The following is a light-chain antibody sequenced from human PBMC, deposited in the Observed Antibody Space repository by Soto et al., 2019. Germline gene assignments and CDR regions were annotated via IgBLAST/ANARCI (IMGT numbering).Light chain of an antibody. V-gene: IGKV1-9*01. CDR2: DAS. CDR3: QQLRSYPST. Sequence: DIHRTHSPSTRSASVGDRVTVTCRSSQDIRNYLAWYQQKPGKAPKLLICDASTLYSGVPSRFSGSGSGTDFTLTISGLQPEDFAAYYCQQLRSYPSTFGGGTKVDIK. J-gene: IGKJ4*01. CDR1: QDIRNY.